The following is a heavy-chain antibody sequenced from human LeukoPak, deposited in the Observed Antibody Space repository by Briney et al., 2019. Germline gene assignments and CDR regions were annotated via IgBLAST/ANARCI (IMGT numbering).Heavy chain of an antibody. CDR2: IYPGDSDT. V-gene: IGHV5-51*01. D-gene: IGHD3-3*01. J-gene: IGHJ4*02. CDR3: ARAYYDLWSGYSSLDNGFDS. CDR1: GYSFTSYW. Sequence: KHGESLKISCKGSGYSFTSYWIGWVRQMPGKGLEWMGIIYPGDSDTRYSPSFQGQVTISADKSISTAYLQWSSLKASDTAMYYCARAYYDLWSGYSSLDNGFDSWGQGILVTVSS.